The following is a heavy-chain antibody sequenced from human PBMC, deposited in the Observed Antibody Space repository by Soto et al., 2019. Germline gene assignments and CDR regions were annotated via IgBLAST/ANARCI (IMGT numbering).Heavy chain of an antibody. Sequence: QVQLVQSGAEVKKPGASVKVSCKASGYTFTNYAMHWVRQAPGQRLEWMGWINADNGNTKYSQKFQGRVTITRDTSASTGYMDLSSLRYEDTAVYYCAIGDPDHWGQGTLVTVSS. V-gene: IGHV1-3*01. CDR2: INADNGNT. J-gene: IGHJ4*02. CDR3: AIGDPDH. CDR1: GYTFTNYA.